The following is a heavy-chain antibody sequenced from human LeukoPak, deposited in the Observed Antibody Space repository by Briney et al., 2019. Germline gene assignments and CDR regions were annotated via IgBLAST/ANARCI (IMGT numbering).Heavy chain of an antibody. D-gene: IGHD2-15*01. CDR1: GGSVSSSSYY. CDR3: ARNCSGGSCYLDY. CDR2: IYYSGST. Sequence: SETLSLTCTVSGGSVSSSSYYWGWIRQPPGKGLEWIGSIYYSGSTYYNPSLKSRVTISVDTSKNQFSLKLSSVTAADTAVYYCARNCSGGSCYLDYCGQGTLVTVSS. V-gene: IGHV4-39*01. J-gene: IGHJ4*02.